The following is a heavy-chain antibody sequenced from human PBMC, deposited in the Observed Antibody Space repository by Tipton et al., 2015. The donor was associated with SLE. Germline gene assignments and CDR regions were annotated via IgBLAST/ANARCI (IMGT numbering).Heavy chain of an antibody. D-gene: IGHD6-19*01. V-gene: IGHV3-23*01. CDR1: GFTFSSYA. CDR3: AKEFRGIAVPLGYFDL. Sequence: SLRLSCAASGFTFSSYAVHWVRQAPGKGLEWVSAISGSGGSTYYADSVKGRFTISRDNSKNTLYLQMNSLRAEDTAVYYCAKEFRGIAVPLGYFDLWGRGTLVTVSS. CDR2: ISGSGGST. J-gene: IGHJ2*01.